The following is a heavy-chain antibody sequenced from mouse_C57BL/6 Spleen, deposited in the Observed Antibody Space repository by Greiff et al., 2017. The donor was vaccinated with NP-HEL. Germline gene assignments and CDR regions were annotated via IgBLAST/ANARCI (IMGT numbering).Heavy chain of an antibody. Sequence: EVRLVESGGGLVKPGGSLKLSCAASGFTFSSYAMSWVRQTPEKRLECVATISDGGSYTYYPDNVKGRFTISRDNAKNNLYLQMSHLKAEDTAMYYCARRRWDFDYWGQGTTLTVSS. CDR2: ISDGGSYT. V-gene: IGHV5-4*03. CDR1: GFTFSSYA. D-gene: IGHD1-1*02. CDR3: ARRRWDFDY. J-gene: IGHJ2*01.